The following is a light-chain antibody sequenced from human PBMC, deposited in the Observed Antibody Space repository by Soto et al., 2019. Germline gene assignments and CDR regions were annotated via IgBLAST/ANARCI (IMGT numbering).Light chain of an antibody. V-gene: IGKV1-39*01. CDR3: QQSHNWYT. J-gene: IGKJ2*01. CDR1: QSISSY. Sequence: DIQMTQSPSSLSASVGDRVTITCRASQSISSYLNWYQQKPGKAPKLLIYAASSLQSGVPSRFSGSGSGTEFTLTINSLQSEDFAVYYCQQSHNWYTFGQGTKVDIK. CDR2: AAS.